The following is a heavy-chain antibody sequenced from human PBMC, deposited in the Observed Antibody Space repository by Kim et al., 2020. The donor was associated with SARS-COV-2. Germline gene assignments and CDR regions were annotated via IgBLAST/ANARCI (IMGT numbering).Heavy chain of an antibody. CDR2: IFYSGST. Sequence: SETLSLTCTVSGGSISGYYWTWIRQRPGKGLELLGHIFYSGSTNYNPSLKSRVTMSVDTSKNQFSLKLSSVTAEDTAVYYCAREPRACSGYSCRYFDYWG. V-gene: IGHV4-59*12. CDR1: GGSISGYY. D-gene: IGHD2-15*01. J-gene: IGHJ4*01. CDR3: AREPRACSGYSCRYFDY.